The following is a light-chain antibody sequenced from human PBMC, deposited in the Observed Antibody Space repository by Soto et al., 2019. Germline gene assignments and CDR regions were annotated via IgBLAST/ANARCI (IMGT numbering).Light chain of an antibody. J-gene: IGKJ1*01. CDR1: QSVSSSY. CDR2: GAS. Sequence: EIVLTQSPGTLSLPPGERATLSCRASQSVSSSYLAWYQQKPGQAPRLLIYGASSRATGIPDRFSASGSGTDFTLTISDVQPEDFALYYCHQRQSWPRTFGQGTKVDI. CDR3: HQRQSWPRT. V-gene: IGKV3-20*01.